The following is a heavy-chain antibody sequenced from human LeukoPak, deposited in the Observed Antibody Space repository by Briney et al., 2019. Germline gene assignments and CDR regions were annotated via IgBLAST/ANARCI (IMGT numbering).Heavy chain of an antibody. CDR2: MKHDGSEK. J-gene: IGHJ4*02. CDR1: GFTFSSYW. Sequence: GGSLRLSCAASGFTFSSYWMAWVRQAPGKGLEWVASMKHDGSEKYYVDSVKGRFTISRDNANNSLYLQMNSLRAEDTAVYYCAKEPGHGGKNWGQGTLVTVSS. D-gene: IGHD3-16*01. V-gene: IGHV3-7*03. CDR3: AKEPGHGGKN.